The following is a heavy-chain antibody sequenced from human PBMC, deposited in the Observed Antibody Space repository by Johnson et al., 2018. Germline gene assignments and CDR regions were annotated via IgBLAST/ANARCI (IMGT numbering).Heavy chain of an antibody. CDR3: AKDHIWFGDYYYYYMDV. CDR2: ISYDGSNK. Sequence: QVQLVESGGGVVQPGRSLRLCCAASGFTFSSYGMHWVRQAPGKGLEWVAVISYDGSNKYYANSVKGRLTISRDNSKNTLYLQMNSLRAEDTAVYYCAKDHIWFGDYYYYYMDVWGKGATVTVSS. V-gene: IGHV3-30*18. CDR1: GFTFSSYG. J-gene: IGHJ6*03. D-gene: IGHD3-10*01.